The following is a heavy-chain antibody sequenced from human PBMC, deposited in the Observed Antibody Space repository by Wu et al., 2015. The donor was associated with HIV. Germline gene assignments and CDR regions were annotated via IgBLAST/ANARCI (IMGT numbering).Heavy chain of an antibody. CDR3: ATVRGEYSGWTTKYYYYYMDV. V-gene: IGHV1-24*01. CDR1: EYSLTELS. D-gene: IGHD6-19*01. J-gene: IGHJ6*03. CDR2: FAPEEGEK. Sequence: QDQLVQSGAEVKKPGASVKVSCMVPEYSLTELSIHWVRQAPGKGLEWMGGFAPEEGEKISAQKFQGRVTMTEDTSTNTAYLELSSLRSEDTAVYYCATVRGEYSGWTTKYYYYYMDVWGQGTTVTVSS.